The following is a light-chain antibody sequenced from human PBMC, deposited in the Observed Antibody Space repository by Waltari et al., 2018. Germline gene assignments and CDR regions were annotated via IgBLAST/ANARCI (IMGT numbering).Light chain of an antibody. Sequence: QSALTQPASVSGSPGQSITMSCTGTSSDVGGYNYVSWYQQHPGKAPKLMIFAVSNRPSGVSNRFSGSKSGNTASLTISGLLAEDEADYYCSSYTSTGTFVVFGGGTKLTVL. CDR1: SSDVGGYNY. CDR2: AVS. V-gene: IGLV2-14*01. CDR3: SSYTSTGTFVV. J-gene: IGLJ2*01.